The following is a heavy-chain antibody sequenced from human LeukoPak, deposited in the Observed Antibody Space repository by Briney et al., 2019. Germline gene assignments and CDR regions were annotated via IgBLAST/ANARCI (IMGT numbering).Heavy chain of an antibody. CDR2: IIPIFGTA. J-gene: IGHJ5*02. CDR1: GGTFSSYA. Sequence: SSVKVSCKASGGTFSSYAISWVQQAPGQGLEWMGGIIPIFGTANYAQKFQGRVTITTDESTGTAYMELSSLRSEDTAVYYCARDGEYYYDSSGYYPGYNWFDPWGQGTLVTVSS. D-gene: IGHD3-22*01. CDR3: ARDGEYYYDSSGYYPGYNWFDP. V-gene: IGHV1-69*05.